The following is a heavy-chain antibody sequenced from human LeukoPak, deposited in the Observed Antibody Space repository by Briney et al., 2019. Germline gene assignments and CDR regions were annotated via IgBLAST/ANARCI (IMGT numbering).Heavy chain of an antibody. V-gene: IGHV4-61*01. J-gene: IGHJ6*02. D-gene: IGHD2-15*01. CDR1: GASVSSGSDY. CDR2: IFYTGST. Sequence: NPSETLSLTCIVSGASVSSGSDYWTWVRQPPGKGLEWIGYIFYTGSTSYNPSLKSRVTISVDTSKNQFSLRLRSVTAADTAVYYCGREPCSGGSCGFVDVWGQGTTVTVSS. CDR3: GREPCSGGSCGFVDV.